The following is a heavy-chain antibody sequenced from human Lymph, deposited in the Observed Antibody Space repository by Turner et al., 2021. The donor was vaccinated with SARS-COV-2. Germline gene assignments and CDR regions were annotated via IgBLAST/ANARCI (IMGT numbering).Heavy chain of an antibody. Sequence: QVQLVESGGGVVQPGRSLRLSCAASGFTFSSYAMHWVRQAPGKGLEWVAVIAYDGSNKYYADSVKGRFTISRDKSKNKLYLKMNSLRAEDTAVYYCARDTGGQVDVWGQGTTVTVSS. CDR1: GFTFSSYA. V-gene: IGHV3-30-3*01. CDR2: IAYDGSNK. D-gene: IGHD2-8*02. J-gene: IGHJ6*02. CDR3: ARDTGGQVDV.